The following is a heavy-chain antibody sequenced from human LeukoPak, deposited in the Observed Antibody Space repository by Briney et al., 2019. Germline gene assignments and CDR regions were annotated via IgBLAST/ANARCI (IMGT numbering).Heavy chain of an antibody. CDR3: ARTSYALLRLSKSGYYYYMDV. V-gene: IGHV4-39*07. CDR1: GDSISSGDYY. J-gene: IGHJ6*03. Sequence: SETLSLTCTVSGDSISSGDYYWSWIRQPPGKGLEWIGEINHSGSTNYNPSLKSRVTISVDTSKNQFSLKLSSVTAADTAVYYCARTSYALLRLSKSGYYYYMDVWGKGTTVTISS. D-gene: IGHD2-2*01. CDR2: INHSGST.